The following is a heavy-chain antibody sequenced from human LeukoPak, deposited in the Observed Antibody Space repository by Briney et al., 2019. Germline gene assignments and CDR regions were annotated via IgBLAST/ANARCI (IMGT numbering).Heavy chain of an antibody. CDR1: GFTVSRNY. Sequence: PGGSLILSCAASGFTVSRNYMTWVRQPPGKGLEWVAVIYSGGSTYYADSVKGRFTISRDNSKNTLYLQMNSLRAEDTAVYYCAGTIVGKWAIDYWGQGTLVTVSS. V-gene: IGHV3-53*01. CDR3: AGTIVGKWAIDY. J-gene: IGHJ4*02. CDR2: IYSGGST. D-gene: IGHD3-22*01.